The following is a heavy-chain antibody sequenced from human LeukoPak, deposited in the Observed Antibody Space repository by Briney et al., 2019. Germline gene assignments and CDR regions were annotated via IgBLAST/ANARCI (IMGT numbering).Heavy chain of an antibody. CDR3: VRYSYYYASGSQFDY. CDR2: IYYSGST. V-gene: IGHV4-31*03. D-gene: IGHD3-10*01. CDR1: GGSISSGGYY. Sequence: SETLSLTCTVSGGSISSGGYYWSWIRQHPGKGLEWIGHIYYSGSTYYNPSLKSRVTISVDTSKNQFSLKLSSVTAADTAVYYCVRYSYYYASGSQFDYWGQGTLVTVSP. J-gene: IGHJ4*02.